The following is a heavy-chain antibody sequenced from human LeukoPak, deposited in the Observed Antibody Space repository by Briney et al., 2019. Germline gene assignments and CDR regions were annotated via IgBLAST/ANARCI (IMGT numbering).Heavy chain of an antibody. D-gene: IGHD3-22*01. V-gene: IGHV4-31*03. CDR3: ARAKGGDYYDSSGKWLDY. Sequence: SETLSLTCTLSGGSISSGGYYWSWIRQHPGKGLEWIGYIYYSGSTYYNPSLKSRVTISVDTSKNQFSLKLSSVTAADTAVYYCARAKGGDYYDSSGKWLDYWGQGTLVTVSS. CDR2: IYYSGST. J-gene: IGHJ4*02. CDR1: GGSISSGGYY.